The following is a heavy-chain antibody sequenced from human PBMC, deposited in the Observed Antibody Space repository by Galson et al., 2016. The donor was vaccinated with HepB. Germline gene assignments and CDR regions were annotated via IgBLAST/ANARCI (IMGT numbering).Heavy chain of an antibody. J-gene: IGHJ4*02. Sequence: SLRLSCAASGFTFSETYMTWIRQAPGKGLEWTSYITSSGCLSYYADSMEGRFTISRDNAKNSVYLQINSRRAEATAVYYCAREGLHLGELSAQFDYWGQGTLVTVSS. CDR2: ITSSGCLS. CDR3: AREGLHLGELSAQFDY. V-gene: IGHV3-11*01. CDR1: GFTFSETY. D-gene: IGHD3-16*02.